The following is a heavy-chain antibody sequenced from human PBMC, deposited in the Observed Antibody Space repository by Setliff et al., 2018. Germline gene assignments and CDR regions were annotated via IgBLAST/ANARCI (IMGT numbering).Heavy chain of an antibody. V-gene: IGHV1-18*01. CDR2: ISAYNGNT. J-gene: IGHJ4*02. Sequence: ASVKVSCKASGYTFSRYGISWVRQAPGQGLGWMGWISAYNGNTNYAQKLQGRVTMTTDTSTSTAYMELRSLTSDDTAVYYCARGPLDFVVRPAAAKFDYWGQGSLVTVSS. CDR1: GYTFSRYG. D-gene: IGHD2-2*01. CDR3: ARGPLDFVVRPAAAKFDY.